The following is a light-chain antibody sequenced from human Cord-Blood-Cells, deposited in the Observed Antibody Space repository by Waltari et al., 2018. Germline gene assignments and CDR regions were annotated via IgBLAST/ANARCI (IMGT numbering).Light chain of an antibody. CDR1: SSDVGGYNY. CDR2: DVS. V-gene: IGLV2-14*03. CDR3: RSYTSSSTLGM. Sequence: QSALTQPASVSGSPGQSITISCTGTSSDVGGYNYVSWYQQHPGKPPKLMIYDVSNRPAGVSNRFSGCKSGHTSSRTISGLQAEDEADYYGRSYTSSSTLGMFGGGTKLTVL. J-gene: IGLJ3*02.